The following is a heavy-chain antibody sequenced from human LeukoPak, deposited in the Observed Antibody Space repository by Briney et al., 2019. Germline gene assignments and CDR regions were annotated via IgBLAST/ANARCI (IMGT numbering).Heavy chain of an antibody. V-gene: IGHV3-48*02. J-gene: IGHJ4*02. CDR1: GYTFSACS. CDR2: ISTSSSTI. D-gene: IGHD3-9*01. Sequence: GGSVRLLCAASGYTFSACSMHWVRQAPGKGLEWVSFISTSSSTIDYADSVKGRFTVSRDNAKNSLYLQMNSLRDEDTAVYYCARGESALTSYLHDWGQGTLVTVSS. CDR3: ARGESALTSYLHD.